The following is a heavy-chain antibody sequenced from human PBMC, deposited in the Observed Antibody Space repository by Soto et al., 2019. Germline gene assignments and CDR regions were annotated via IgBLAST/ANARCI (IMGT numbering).Heavy chain of an antibody. Sequence: PGGSLRLSCAASGFTFSSYAMHWVRQAPGKGLEWVAVISYDGSNKYYADSVKGRFTISRDNSKNTLYLQMNSLRAEDTAVYYCAKDLAVAGPTGYYYYGMDVWGQGTTVTVSS. CDR1: GFTFSSYA. D-gene: IGHD6-19*01. CDR3: AKDLAVAGPTGYYYYGMDV. J-gene: IGHJ6*02. V-gene: IGHV3-30-3*01. CDR2: ISYDGSNK.